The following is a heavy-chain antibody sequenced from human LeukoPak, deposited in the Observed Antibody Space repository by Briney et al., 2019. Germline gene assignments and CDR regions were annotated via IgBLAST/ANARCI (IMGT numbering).Heavy chain of an antibody. J-gene: IGHJ1*01. CDR3: ARERVLGRTQSNTEYFQH. CDR2: INPNSGGT. CDR1: GYTFTGYY. Sequence: GASVKVSCKASGYTFTGYYMHWVRQAPGQGLEWMGWINPNSGGTNYAQKFQGRVTMTRDTSISTAYMELSRLRSDDTAVYYCARERVLGRTQSNTEYFQHWGQGTLVTVSS. D-gene: IGHD1/OR15-1a*01. V-gene: IGHV1-2*02.